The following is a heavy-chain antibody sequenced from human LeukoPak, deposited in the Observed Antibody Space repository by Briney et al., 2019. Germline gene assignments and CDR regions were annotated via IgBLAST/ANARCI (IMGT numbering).Heavy chain of an antibody. V-gene: IGHV3-23*01. CDR1: GFTFSRYA. CDR3: AKDSRYCSGGACYGWFDP. D-gene: IGHD2-15*01. J-gene: IGHJ5*02. CDR2: VSATGGST. Sequence: PGGSLRLSCAATGFTFSRYAMSWVRQAPGKALEWVLTVSATGGSTYYLDSVKGRFTISRDNSRNTLYLQMNSLRAEDTAVYYCAKDSRYCSGGACYGWFDPWGQGTLVTVSS.